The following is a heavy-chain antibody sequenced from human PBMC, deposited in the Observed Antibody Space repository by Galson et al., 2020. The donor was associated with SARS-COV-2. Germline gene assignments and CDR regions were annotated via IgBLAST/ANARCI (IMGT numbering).Heavy chain of an antibody. J-gene: IGHJ5*02. CDR3: ARARHRGVTPNWFDP. D-gene: IGHD3-10*01. CDR1: GGSISSGAYH. V-gene: IGHV4-30-4*01. Sequence: TLSLTCTVSGGSISSGAYHWSWIRQPPGKGLEWIGYIYYSGTPYYTPSLRSRLTISVDTSKNQFSLKLSSVTAADTAVYYCARARHRGVTPNWFDPWGQGTLVTVSS. CDR2: IYYSGTP.